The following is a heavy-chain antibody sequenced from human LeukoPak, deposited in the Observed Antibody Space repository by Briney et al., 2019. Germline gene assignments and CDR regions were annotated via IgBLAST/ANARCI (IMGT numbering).Heavy chain of an antibody. CDR3: AYSSSSVHYYYGMDV. D-gene: IGHD6-6*01. J-gene: IGHJ6*02. CDR1: GYTFTSYG. CDR2: ISAYNGNT. Sequence: ASVKVSCKASGYTFTSYGISWVRQAPGQGLEWMGWISAYNGNTNYAQKLQGRVTMTTDTSTSTAYMELRSLRSDDTAVYYCAYSSSSVHYYYGMDVWGQGTTVTVSS. V-gene: IGHV1-18*01.